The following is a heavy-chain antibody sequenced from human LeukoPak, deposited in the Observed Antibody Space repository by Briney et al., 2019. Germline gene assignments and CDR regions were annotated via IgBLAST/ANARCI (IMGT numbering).Heavy chain of an antibody. Sequence: SETLSLTCTVSGGSIRSGDYYWSWVRQPPGKGLEWIGYIYSSGSTYYNPSLKSRVTMSVDTSKNQFSLKLSSVTAADTAVYYCARGGGHYDFWSAPEAFDIWGQGTMVTVSS. CDR3: ARGGGHYDFWSAPEAFDI. D-gene: IGHD3-3*01. J-gene: IGHJ3*02. CDR2: IYSSGST. CDR1: GGSIRSGDYY. V-gene: IGHV4-30-4*08.